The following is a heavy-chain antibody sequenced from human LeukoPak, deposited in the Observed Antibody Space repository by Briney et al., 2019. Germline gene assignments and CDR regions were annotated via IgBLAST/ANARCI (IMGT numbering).Heavy chain of an antibody. CDR1: GYTFTNYD. CDR3: ARGHYGGNIPHYYYMDV. CDR2: MNPNSGNT. Sequence: GASVKVSCKASGYTFTNYDINWVRQAPGQGLEWMGWMNPNSGNTGYVQKFQGRVTMTRNTSITTAYMEVSSLRSEDTAVYFCARGHYGGNIPHYYYMDVWGKGTTVTVSS. V-gene: IGHV1-8*01. D-gene: IGHD4-23*01. J-gene: IGHJ6*03.